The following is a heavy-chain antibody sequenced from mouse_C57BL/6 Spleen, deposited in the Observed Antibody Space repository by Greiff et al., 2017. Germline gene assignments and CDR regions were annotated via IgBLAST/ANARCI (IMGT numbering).Heavy chain of an antibody. J-gene: IGHJ2*01. CDR2: INPNNGGT. V-gene: IGHV1-22*01. CDR3: ARGYDYFDY. CDR1: GYTFTDYN. D-gene: IGHD2-2*01. Sequence: EVKLVESGPELVKPGASVKMSCKASGYTFTDYNMHWVKQSHGKSLEWIGNINPNNGGTSYNQKFKGKATLTVNKSSSTAYMELSSLTSEDSAVYYCARGYDYFDYWGQGTTLTVSS.